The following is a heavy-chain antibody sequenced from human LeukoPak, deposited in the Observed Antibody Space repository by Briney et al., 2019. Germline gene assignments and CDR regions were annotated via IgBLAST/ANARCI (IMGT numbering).Heavy chain of an antibody. CDR3: ATAYYYDTRGYNLVDY. V-gene: IGHV3-23*01. D-gene: IGHD3-22*01. J-gene: IGHJ4*02. Sequence: GGSLRLSCAASGFTFSSHAMTWVRQAPGKGLEWVSAISGSDGSTYYADSVKGRFTISRDISKNTLYLQTSSLRGEDTAVYYYATAYYYDTRGYNLVDYWGQGTLVTVSS. CDR2: ISGSDGST. CDR1: GFTFSSHA.